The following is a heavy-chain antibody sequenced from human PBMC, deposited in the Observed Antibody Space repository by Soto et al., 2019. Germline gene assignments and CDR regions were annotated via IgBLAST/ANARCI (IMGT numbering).Heavy chain of an antibody. J-gene: IGHJ4*02. CDR3: AKDRDSRPGTGNLDY. V-gene: IGHV3-23*01. D-gene: IGHD6-13*01. CDR2: ISGSVGST. Sequence: GGSLRLSCAASGFTFSSYAMSWVRQAPGKGLEWVSAISGSVGSTYYADSVKGRFTISRDNSKNTLYLQMNSLRAEDTAVYYCAKDRDSRPGTGNLDYGGQGTRGTVAT. CDR1: GFTFSSYA.